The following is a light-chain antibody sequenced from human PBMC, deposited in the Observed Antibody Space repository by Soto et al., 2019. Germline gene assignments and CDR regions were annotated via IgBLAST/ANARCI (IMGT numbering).Light chain of an antibody. CDR2: DND. CDR3: ATWDDSRNGYV. V-gene: IGLV1-44*01. CDR1: RSNIGSNT. J-gene: IGLJ1*01. Sequence: QSVLTQPPSASGTPGQRVTISASGSRSNIGSNTVSWYQQVPGTAPKLLIYDNDERPSGVPGRFSGSKSGTSASLAISGRQSEDEADYYCATWDDSRNGYVFGPGTKVTVL.